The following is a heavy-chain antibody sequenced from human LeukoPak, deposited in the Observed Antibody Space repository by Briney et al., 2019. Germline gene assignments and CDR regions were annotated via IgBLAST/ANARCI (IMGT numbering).Heavy chain of an antibody. CDR3: ARGGGAGAGTGDY. CDR2: INHSGST. V-gene: IGHV4-34*01. Sequence: PSETLSLTCAVYGGSFSGYYWSWIRQPPGKGLEWIGEINHSGSTNYNPSLKSRVTISVDTSKNQFSLKLSSVTAADTAVYYCARGGGAGAGTGDYWGQGTLVTVSS. CDR1: GGSFSGYY. J-gene: IGHJ4*02. D-gene: IGHD6-19*01.